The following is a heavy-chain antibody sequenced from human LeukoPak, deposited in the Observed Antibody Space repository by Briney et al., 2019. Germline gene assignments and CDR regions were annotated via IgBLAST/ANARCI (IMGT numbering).Heavy chain of an antibody. CDR1: GYTFTSYD. D-gene: IGHD3-22*01. V-gene: IGHV1-8*01. Sequence: EASVKVSCKASGYTFTSYDINWVRQAPGQGLERMGWMNPNSGNTGYAQKLQGRVTMTRNTSISTAYMELSSLRSEDTAVYYCARVAEYYYDSSGYFVEWSLLDPKNYYYYMDVWGKGTAVTVSS. CDR2: MNPNSGNT. CDR3: ARVAEYYYDSSGYFVEWSLLDPKNYYYYMDV. J-gene: IGHJ6*03.